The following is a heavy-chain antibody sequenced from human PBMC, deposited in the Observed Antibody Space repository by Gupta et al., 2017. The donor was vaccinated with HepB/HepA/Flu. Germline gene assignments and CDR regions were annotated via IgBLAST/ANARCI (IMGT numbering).Heavy chain of an antibody. D-gene: IGHD3-22*01. CDR2: IKQDGSEK. V-gene: IGHV3-7*01. J-gene: IGHJ6*02. CDR1: GFTFSRDW. Sequence: EVQLVESGCALVQPGGSLGLSCAASGFTFSRDWMSRVRQAPGKGLEWGANIKQDGSEKYYGDSVKGRFNIFRDNVKNSLYLQMNSLRAEDTAVYYCARAPRITMIVVVPGDGRDAWRQGTTVTVAS. CDR3: ARAPRITMIVVVPGDGRDA.